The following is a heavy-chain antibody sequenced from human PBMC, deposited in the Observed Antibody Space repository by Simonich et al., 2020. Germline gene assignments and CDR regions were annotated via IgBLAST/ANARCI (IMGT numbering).Heavy chain of an antibody. D-gene: IGHD6-6*01. V-gene: IGHV3-48*03. Sequence: EVQLVESGGGLVQPGGSLRLSCAASGFTFSSYEMNWVRQAPGKGLEWVSYISSSGSTIYYADSVKGRFTISRDNAKNSLYLQMNSLRAEDTAVYYCARDFRLQLVETGTYYNYGMDVWGQGTTVTVSS. J-gene: IGHJ6*02. CDR1: GFTFSSYE. CDR3: ARDFRLQLVETGTYYNYGMDV. CDR2: ISSSGSTI.